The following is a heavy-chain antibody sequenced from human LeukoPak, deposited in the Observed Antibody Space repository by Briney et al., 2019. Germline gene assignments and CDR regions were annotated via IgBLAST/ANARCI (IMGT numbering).Heavy chain of an antibody. Sequence: SETLSLTCTVSGGSISSYYWSWIRQPAGKGLEWIGRIYTSGSTNYNPSLKSRVTMSVDTSKNQFSLKLSSVTAADTAVYYCARDEGYCSGGSCSPKAYNWFDPWGQGTLVTVSS. D-gene: IGHD2-15*01. CDR3: ARDEGYCSGGSCSPKAYNWFDP. V-gene: IGHV4-4*07. J-gene: IGHJ5*02. CDR2: IYTSGST. CDR1: GGSISSYY.